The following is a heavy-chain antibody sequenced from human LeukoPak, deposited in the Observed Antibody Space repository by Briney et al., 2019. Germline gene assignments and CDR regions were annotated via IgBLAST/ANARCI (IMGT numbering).Heavy chain of an antibody. CDR3: AKVTRIAAVYYPNWFDP. CDR2: IRPMNSDV. V-gene: IGHV5-51*01. Sequence: GESLQISCQGSGYNFNTYWVAWVRQLPGKGLEWMGIIRPMNSDVRYSPSFQGQVTISADRSINTAYLQWSSLTASDTAIYYCAKVTRIAAVYYPNWFDPWGQGTLVTVSS. J-gene: IGHJ5*02. D-gene: IGHD6-13*01. CDR1: GYNFNTYW.